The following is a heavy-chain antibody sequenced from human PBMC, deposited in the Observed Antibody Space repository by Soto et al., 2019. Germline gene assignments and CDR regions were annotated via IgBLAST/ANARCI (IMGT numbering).Heavy chain of an antibody. CDR2: IYYTGTT. CDR1: GGSISNYY. Sequence: SETLSLTCTVSGGSISNYYWSWIRQPPGKELEWIGYIYYTGTTNYNPSLKSRVTISIDTTKNQFSLKLSSVNAADTAVYYCARPIMAAGIRSQHWLDPWGQGSIVTGSS. CDR3: ARPIMAAGIRSQHWLDP. V-gene: IGHV4-59*01. J-gene: IGHJ5*02. D-gene: IGHD6-13*01.